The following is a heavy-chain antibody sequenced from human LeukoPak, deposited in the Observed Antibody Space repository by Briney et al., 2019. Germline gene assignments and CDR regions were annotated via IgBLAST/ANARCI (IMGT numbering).Heavy chain of an antibody. CDR2: ISGSGGST. V-gene: IGHV3-23*01. J-gene: IGHJ3*02. D-gene: IGHD2-2*01. CDR3: AKDIDIVVVPAAIPQDDAFDI. CDR1: GFIFNNYG. Sequence: PGGSLRLSCAASGFIFNNYGLIWVRQAPGKGLEWVSAISGSGGSTYYADSVKGRFTISRDNSKNTLYLQMNSLRAEDTAVYYCAKDIDIVVVPAAIPQDDAFDIWGQGTMVTVSS.